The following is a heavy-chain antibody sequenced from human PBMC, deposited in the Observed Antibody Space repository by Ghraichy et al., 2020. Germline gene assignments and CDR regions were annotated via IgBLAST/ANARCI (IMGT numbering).Heavy chain of an antibody. D-gene: IGHD4-17*01. CDR3: ARDTGGDYAYFDY. J-gene: IGHJ4*02. Sequence: GSLRLSCAASGFTFSSYWMSWVRQAPGKGLEWVANIKQDGSEKYYVDSVKGRFTISRDNAKNSLYLQMNSLRAEDTAVYYCARDTGGDYAYFDYWGQGTLVTVSS. CDR1: GFTFSSYW. CDR2: IKQDGSEK. V-gene: IGHV3-7*01.